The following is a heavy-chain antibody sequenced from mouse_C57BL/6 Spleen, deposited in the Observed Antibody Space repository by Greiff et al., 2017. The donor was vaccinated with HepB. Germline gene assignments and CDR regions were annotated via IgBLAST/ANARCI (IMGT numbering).Heavy chain of an antibody. CDR3: AKEYYGSTYEGYFDV. CDR2: IWRGGST. V-gene: IGHV2-5*01. J-gene: IGHJ1*03. CDR1: GFSLTSYG. Sequence: VQLQQSGPGLVQPSQSLSITCTVSGFSLTSYGVHWVRQSPGKGLEWLGVIWRGGSTDYNAAFMSRLSITKDNSKSQVFFKMNSLQADDTAIYYCAKEYYGSTYEGYFDVWGTGTTVTVSS. D-gene: IGHD1-1*01.